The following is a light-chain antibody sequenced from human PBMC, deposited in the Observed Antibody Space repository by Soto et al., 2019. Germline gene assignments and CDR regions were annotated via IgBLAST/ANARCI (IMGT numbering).Light chain of an antibody. CDR1: QGISSY. CDR3: QQYYSYPLP. V-gene: IGKV1-8*01. Sequence: AIRMTQYPSSLSASTGDRVTITCRASQGISSYLAWYQQKPGKAPKLLIYAASTLQSGVPSRFSGSGSGTDFTLTISCLQSEDFATYYCQQYYSYPLPFGG. CDR2: AAS. J-gene: IGKJ4*01.